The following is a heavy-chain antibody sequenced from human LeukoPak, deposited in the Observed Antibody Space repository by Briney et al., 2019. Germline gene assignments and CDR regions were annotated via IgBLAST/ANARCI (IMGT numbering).Heavy chain of an antibody. CDR2: INHSGRT. V-gene: IGHV4-34*01. Sequence: SETLSLTCAVSGGSFSDYYWSWIRQPPGKGLEWIGVINHSGRTSYNPSLKSRVTISVDTSKNQFSLKLSSVTAADTAVYYCARSNNWPPDGWFDPWGQGTLVTVSS. D-gene: IGHD1-1*01. J-gene: IGHJ5*02. CDR1: GGSFSDYY. CDR3: ARSNNWPPDGWFDP.